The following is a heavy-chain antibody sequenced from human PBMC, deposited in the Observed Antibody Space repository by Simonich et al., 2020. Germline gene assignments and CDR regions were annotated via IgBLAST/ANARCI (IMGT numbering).Heavy chain of an antibody. CDR3: ARRGDGHAFDI. CDR1: GYSISSGYY. CDR2: IYHSGST. Sequence: QVQLQESGPGLVKPSETLSLTCAVSGYSISSGYYWGWIRQPPGKGLEWIGSIYHSGSTYYNPSLKRRVTISVDTSKNQFSLKLSSVTAADTAVYYCARRGDGHAFDIWGQGTMVTVSS. J-gene: IGHJ3*02. D-gene: IGHD3-16*01. V-gene: IGHV4-38-2*01.